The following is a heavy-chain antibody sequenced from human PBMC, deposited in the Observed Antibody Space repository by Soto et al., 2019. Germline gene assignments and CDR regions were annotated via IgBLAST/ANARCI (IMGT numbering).Heavy chain of an antibody. CDR1: GFTFSSKG. D-gene: IGHD2-15*01. V-gene: IGHV3-33*06. J-gene: IGHJ4*02. CDR2: IGYDGSNK. Sequence: QVQLVESGGGVVQPGGSLRLSWEAPGFTFSSKGWHWVRRAPGKGLGWGAVIGYDGSNKYYADSVKGQFTISRDNSKNTLYLQMNSLRAEDTAVYYCANTYCSGGSCPLRYWGQGTLVTVSS. CDR3: ANTYCSGGSCPLRY.